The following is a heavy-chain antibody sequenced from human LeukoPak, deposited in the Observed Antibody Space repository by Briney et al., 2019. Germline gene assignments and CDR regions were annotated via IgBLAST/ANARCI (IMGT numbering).Heavy chain of an antibody. CDR1: GGSFSGYY. V-gene: IGHV4-34*01. Sequence: PSETLSLTCAVYGGSFSGYYWSWIRQPPGKGLEWIGEINHSGSTNYNPSLKSRVTISVDTFKNQFSLKLSSVTAADTAVYYCALPYCSNGVCYTSYFDSWGQGTLVTVSS. D-gene: IGHD2-8*01. J-gene: IGHJ4*02. CDR3: ALPYCSNGVCYTSYFDS. CDR2: INHSGST.